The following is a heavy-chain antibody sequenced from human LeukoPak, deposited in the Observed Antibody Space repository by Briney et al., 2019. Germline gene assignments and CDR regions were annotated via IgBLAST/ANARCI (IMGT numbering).Heavy chain of an antibody. Sequence: PSETLSLTCAVSGGSISSGGYSWSWLRQPPGKGLEWIGYIYHSGGTYYNPSLKSRVTISVDRSKNQFSLKLSSVTAADTAVYYCARAPTDYYDSSGDDWYFDLWGRGTLVTVSS. J-gene: IGHJ2*01. D-gene: IGHD3-22*01. CDR2: IYHSGGT. V-gene: IGHV4-30-2*01. CDR3: ARAPTDYYDSSGDDWYFDL. CDR1: GGSISSGGYS.